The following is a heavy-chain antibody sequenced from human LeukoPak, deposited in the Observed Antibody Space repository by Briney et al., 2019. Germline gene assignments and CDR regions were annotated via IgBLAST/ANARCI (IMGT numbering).Heavy chain of an antibody. CDR2: ISGSGGST. CDR3: ARDSDYYDSSGYAWFDY. Sequence: GGSLRLSCVASGFTFSTYGMSWVRQAPGKGLEWVSAISGSGGSTYYADSVKGRFTISRDNSKNTLYLQMNSLRAEDTAVYYCARDSDYYDSSGYAWFDYWGQGTLVTVSS. CDR1: GFTFSTYG. V-gene: IGHV3-23*01. D-gene: IGHD3-22*01. J-gene: IGHJ4*02.